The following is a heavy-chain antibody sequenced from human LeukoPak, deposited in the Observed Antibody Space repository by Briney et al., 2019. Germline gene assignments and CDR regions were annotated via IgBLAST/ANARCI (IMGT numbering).Heavy chain of an antibody. J-gene: IGHJ4*02. CDR2: IYTSGST. Sequence: SETLSLTCTVSGGSISSYYWSWIRQPAGKRLEWIGRIYTSGSTNYNPSLKSRVTMSVDTSKNQFSLKLSSVTAADTAVYYCARDLHYYYDSSGPFDYWGQGTLVTVSS. D-gene: IGHD3-22*01. CDR3: ARDLHYYYDSSGPFDY. V-gene: IGHV4-4*07. CDR1: GGSISSYY.